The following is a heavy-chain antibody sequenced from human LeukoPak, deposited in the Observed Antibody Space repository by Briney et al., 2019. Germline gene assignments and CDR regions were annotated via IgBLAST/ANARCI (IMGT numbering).Heavy chain of an antibody. CDR1: GFTFSDHY. CDR3: ARVCNTIACYGGNFDY. Sequence: GGSLRLSCAASGFTFSDHYMDWVRQAPGKGREWVGRIRDKGNRYTTEYAASAKGRFTISRDDAKKSLYLQMNSLKTEDTAMYYCARVCNTIACYGGNFDYWGQGTLVTVSS. D-gene: IGHD2-2*01. CDR2: IRDKGNRYTT. J-gene: IGHJ4*02. V-gene: IGHV3-72*01.